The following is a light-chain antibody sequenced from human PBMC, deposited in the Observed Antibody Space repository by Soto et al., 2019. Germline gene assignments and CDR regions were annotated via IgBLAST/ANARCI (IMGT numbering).Light chain of an antibody. CDR2: EVS. CDR3: SSYAGSNNPHVV. V-gene: IGLV2-8*01. CDR1: SSDVGGYNY. J-gene: IGLJ2*01. Sequence: QSALTQPPFASGSPGQSVTISCTGTSSDVGGYNYVSWYQQHPGKAPKLMIYEVSKRPSGVPDRFSGSKSGNTASLTVSGLQAEDEADYYCSSYAGSNNPHVVFGGGTKLTVL.